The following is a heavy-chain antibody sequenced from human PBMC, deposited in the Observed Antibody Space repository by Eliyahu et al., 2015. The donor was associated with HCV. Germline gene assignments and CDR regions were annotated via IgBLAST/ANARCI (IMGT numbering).Heavy chain of an antibody. CDR1: GFTVSSNY. CDR2: IYSGGST. CDR3: ARDTKGGYSYGYGHFDY. J-gene: IGHJ4*02. Sequence: EVQLVESGGGLIQPGGSLRLSCAASGFTVSSNYMSWVRQAPGKGLEWVSVIYSGGSTYYADSVKGRFTISRDNSKNTLYLQMNSLRAEDTAVYYCARDTKGGYSYGYGHFDYWGQGTLVTVSS. D-gene: IGHD5-18*01. V-gene: IGHV3-53*01.